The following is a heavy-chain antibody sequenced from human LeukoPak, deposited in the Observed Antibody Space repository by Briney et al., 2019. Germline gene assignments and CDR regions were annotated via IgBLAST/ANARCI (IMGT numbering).Heavy chain of an antibody. CDR3: AKDTRRSSGWFQADYYYMDV. Sequence: TGGSLRLSCAASGFTFNNYAMSWVRQAPGKGLEWVSVISGSDGSTYYADSVKGRFTISRDNSKNTLYLQMNSLRAEDTAVYYCAKDTRRSSGWFQADYYYMDVWGKGTTVTVSS. CDR1: GFTFNNYA. J-gene: IGHJ6*03. D-gene: IGHD6-19*01. CDR2: ISGSDGST. V-gene: IGHV3-23*01.